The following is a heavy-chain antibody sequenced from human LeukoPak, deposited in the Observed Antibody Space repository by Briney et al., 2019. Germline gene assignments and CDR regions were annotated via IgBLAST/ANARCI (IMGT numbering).Heavy chain of an antibody. CDR3: AAEQKRDSSGWYDAFDI. J-gene: IGHJ3*02. Sequence: QSSETLSLTCTVSGGSISSSSYYWGWIRQPPGKGLEWIGSIYYSGSTYYNPSLKSRVTISVDTSKNQFSLKLSSVTAADTAVYYCAAEQKRDSSGWYDAFDIWGQGTMVTVSS. D-gene: IGHD6-19*01. V-gene: IGHV4-39*07. CDR1: GGSISSSSYY. CDR2: IYYSGST.